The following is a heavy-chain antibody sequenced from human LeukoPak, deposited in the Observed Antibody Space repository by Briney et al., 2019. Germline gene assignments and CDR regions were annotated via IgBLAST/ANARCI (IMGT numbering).Heavy chain of an antibody. CDR1: RFIFSSYS. V-gene: IGHV3-21*01. CDR2: ISESSSHR. D-gene: IGHD5-12*01. Sequence: GGSLRLSGEASRFIFSSYSMNWVRQAPGKCLEWLSYISESSSHRYYADSVKGRFTISRDNAKNSLYLEMNGLRAEDTATYYCARDRAALARIGGMDVWGQGTPVTVSS. CDR3: ARDRAALARIGGMDV. J-gene: IGHJ6*02.